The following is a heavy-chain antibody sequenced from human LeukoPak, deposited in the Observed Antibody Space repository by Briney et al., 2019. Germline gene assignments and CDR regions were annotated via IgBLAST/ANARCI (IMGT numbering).Heavy chain of an antibody. D-gene: IGHD2/OR15-2a*01. J-gene: IGHJ6*02. CDR2: INHIGST. Sequence: SETLSLTCAVSGGSFSSYYWSWIRQPPGKGLEWIGGINHIGSTNYNPSLKSRVTISVDTSKNEFSLQLSSVTVAVSPFYYCGLRDHYFYLHFDGWGQGTTVTVSS. CDR1: GGSFSSYY. CDR3: GLRDHYFYLHFDG. V-gene: IGHV4-34*01.